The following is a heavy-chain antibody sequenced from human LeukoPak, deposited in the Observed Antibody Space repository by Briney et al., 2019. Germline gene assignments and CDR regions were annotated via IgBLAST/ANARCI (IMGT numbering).Heavy chain of an antibody. CDR1: GFTFSSYA. V-gene: IGHV3-23*01. Sequence: AGSLRLSCAASGFTFSSYAMSWVRQAPGKGLEWVSAISGSGGSTYYADSVKGRFTISRDNSKNTLYLQMNSLRAEDTAVYYCAKGPTYYYDSSGYHDYWGQGTLVTVSS. J-gene: IGHJ4*02. D-gene: IGHD3-22*01. CDR2: ISGSGGST. CDR3: AKGPTYYYDSSGYHDY.